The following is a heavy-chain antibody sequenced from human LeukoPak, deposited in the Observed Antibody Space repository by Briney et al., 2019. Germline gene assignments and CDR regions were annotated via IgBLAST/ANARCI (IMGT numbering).Heavy chain of an antibody. Sequence: PGGSLRLSCAASGFTFSSYAVSWVRQAPGKGLKWVSAITGSGDSTYYADSVRGRFTISRDNSKNTLYLQMNSLRVEDTAVYYCAKRTYSRGWYVFDYWGQGTLVTVSS. V-gene: IGHV3-23*01. J-gene: IGHJ4*02. CDR1: GFTFSSYA. CDR3: AKRTYSRGWYVFDY. CDR2: ITGSGDST. D-gene: IGHD6-19*01.